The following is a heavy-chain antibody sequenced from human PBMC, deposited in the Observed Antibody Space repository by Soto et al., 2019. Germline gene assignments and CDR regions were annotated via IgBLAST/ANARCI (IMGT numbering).Heavy chain of an antibody. CDR2: INPHSGGA. Sequence: QVQLVQSGAEVKKPGASVKVSCKASGYTFTGHFMHWVRQAPGQGLEWMGLINPHSGGAKPAQKFQGRVTMTTDTSTNPAHLELPRLRFDDTAVYYCAREPPSRFDQRYFHLWGRGTLVSVSS. V-gene: IGHV1-2*02. D-gene: IGHD3-10*01. CDR1: GYTFTGHF. CDR3: AREPPSRFDQRYFHL. J-gene: IGHJ2*01.